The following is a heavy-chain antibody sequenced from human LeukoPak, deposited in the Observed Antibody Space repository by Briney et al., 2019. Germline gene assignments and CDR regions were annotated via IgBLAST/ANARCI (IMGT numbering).Heavy chain of an antibody. D-gene: IGHD2-15*01. CDR3: AAAPIVVVETSYYYYGMDV. CDR1: GFTFTSSA. J-gene: IGHJ6*02. CDR2: IVVGSGNT. V-gene: IGHV1-58*02. Sequence: GASVKVSCKASGFTFTSSAMQWVRQARGQRLEWTGWIVVGSGNTNYAQKFQERVTITRDMSTSTAYMELSSLRSEDTAVYYCAAAPIVVVETSYYYYGMDVWGQGTTVTVSS.